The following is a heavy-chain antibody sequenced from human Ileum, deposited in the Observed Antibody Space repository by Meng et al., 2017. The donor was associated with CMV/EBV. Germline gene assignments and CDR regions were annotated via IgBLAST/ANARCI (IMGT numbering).Heavy chain of an antibody. CDR2: ISYSATT. V-gene: IGHV4-61*08. CDR1: GDSVTTRGNF. CDR3: ARGYSSLDY. J-gene: IGHJ4*02. Sequence: GSLRLSCSVAGDSVTTRGNFWSWVRQSPGMGLEWIGYISYSATTQYNPSFESRVSISLDTSNSQFSRKLTSVTVADTAVYFCARGYSSLDYWGQGTLVTVSS. D-gene: IGHD5-18*01.